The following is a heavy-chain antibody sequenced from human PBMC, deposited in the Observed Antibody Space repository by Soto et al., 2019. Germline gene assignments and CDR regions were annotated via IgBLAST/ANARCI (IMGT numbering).Heavy chain of an antibody. D-gene: IGHD3-10*01. V-gene: IGHV4-34*01. J-gene: IGHJ6*03. CDR3: ARGLILWFGDLSRRGGYYYYMDV. Sequence: QVQLQQWGAGLLKPSETLSLTCAVYGGSFSGYQWSWIRQTPGKGLEWIGEINDSDNINFNPSLKSRVTILLDTPKKQISLKLSSVTAADSAVYYCARGLILWFGDLSRRGGYYYYMDVWGKGTTVTVSS. CDR2: INDSDNI. CDR1: GGSFSGYQ.